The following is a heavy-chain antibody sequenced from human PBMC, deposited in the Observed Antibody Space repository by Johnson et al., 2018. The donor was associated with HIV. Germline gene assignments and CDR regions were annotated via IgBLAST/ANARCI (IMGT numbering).Heavy chain of an antibody. CDR2: IGTIDDT. J-gene: IGHJ3*02. CDR1: GFTFSSYD. Sequence: VQLVESGGDLVQPGGSLRLSCAASGFTFSSYDMHWVRQVRGTGLEWVSGIGTIDDTYYSDSVMGRFTLSRENTKNSWYIQMNSLRAEDKAVYFCTRGEGGYFYDSSGYYHRPDDAFEIWGQGTMVTVSS. D-gene: IGHD3-22*01. CDR3: TRGEGGYFYDSSGYYHRPDDAFEI. V-gene: IGHV3-13*01.